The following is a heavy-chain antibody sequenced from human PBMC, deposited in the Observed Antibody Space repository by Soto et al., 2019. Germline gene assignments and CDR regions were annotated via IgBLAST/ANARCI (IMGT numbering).Heavy chain of an antibody. CDR3: AAEEAAAGKHYYYYMDV. CDR2: INHSGST. D-gene: IGHD6-13*01. CDR1: GGSFSGYC. Sequence: SETLSLTCAVYGGSFSGYCWSWIRQPPGKGLEWIGEINHSGSTNYNPSLKSRVTISVDTSKNQFSLKLSSVTAADTAVYYCAAEEAAAGKHYYYYMDVWGKGTTVTVSS. V-gene: IGHV4-34*01. J-gene: IGHJ6*03.